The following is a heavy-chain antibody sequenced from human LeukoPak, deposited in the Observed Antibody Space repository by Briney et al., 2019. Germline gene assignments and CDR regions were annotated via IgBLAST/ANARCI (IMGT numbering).Heavy chain of an antibody. V-gene: IGHV3-20*04. Sequence: GGSLRLSCAASGFTFDDYGMSWVRQAPGKGLEWVSGINWNGDSTGYADSVKGRFTISRDNSKNTLYLQMNSLRAEDTAVYYCAKGGVVHAFDIWGQGTMVTVSS. CDR2: INWNGDST. D-gene: IGHD2-15*01. CDR1: GFTFDDYG. CDR3: AKGGVVHAFDI. J-gene: IGHJ3*02.